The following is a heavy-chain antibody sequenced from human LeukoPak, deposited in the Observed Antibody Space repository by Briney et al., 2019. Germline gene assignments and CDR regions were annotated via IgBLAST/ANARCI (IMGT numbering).Heavy chain of an antibody. CDR2: MSSSDDGR. CDR3: AKAPVTSCRGAFCYPFDY. V-gene: IGHV3-23*01. Sequence: GGSLRLSRATSGFSFSSYAMSWVRQAPGKGLEWVSAMSSSDDGRYYAASVRGRFTISRDTSRSTLYLQMNSLRAEDAAVYYCAKAPVTSCRGAFCYPFDYWGQGTLVTVSS. J-gene: IGHJ4*02. D-gene: IGHD2-15*01. CDR1: GFSFSSYA.